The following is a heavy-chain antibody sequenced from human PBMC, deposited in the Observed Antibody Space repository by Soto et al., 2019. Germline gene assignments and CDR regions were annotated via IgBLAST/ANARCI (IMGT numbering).Heavy chain of an antibody. D-gene: IGHD7-27*01. CDR1: GFTFSSYW. CDR2: KNSNGTTT. Sequence: EEKLVESGGGLVKPGGYLRLSCAASGFTFSSYWMHWVRQAPGKGLVWVSRKNSNGTTTTYTCSVKGRFTFSRDNAKNTLYLQMNSLRAEDTAVYYCARAGEGFDFWGQGSLVTVSS. V-gene: IGHV3-74*01. J-gene: IGHJ4*02. CDR3: ARAGEGFDF.